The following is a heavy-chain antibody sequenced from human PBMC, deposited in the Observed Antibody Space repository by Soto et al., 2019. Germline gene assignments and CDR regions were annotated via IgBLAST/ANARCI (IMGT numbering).Heavy chain of an antibody. CDR1: GGSISDSNDH. V-gene: IGHV4-39*07. Sequence: SETLSLTCSVSGGSISDSNDHWGWIRQSPGQGLEWIGSFHNSRSTNHNPSLKSRVTISVDTSKNQFSLKLNSVTAADTAVYYCARGWVGTGSHYFRFWGQGTLVTVSS. CDR2: FHNSRST. CDR3: ARGWVGTGSHYFRF. J-gene: IGHJ4*02. D-gene: IGHD3-9*01.